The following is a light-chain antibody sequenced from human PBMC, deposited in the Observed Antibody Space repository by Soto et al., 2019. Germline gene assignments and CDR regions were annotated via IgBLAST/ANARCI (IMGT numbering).Light chain of an antibody. CDR1: SSNIGSNY. CDR3: AAWDDSLSGRGV. CDR2: RNN. Sequence: QSVLTQPPSASGTPGQRVTISCSGSSSNIGSNYVYWYQQLPGTAPKLLIYRNNQRPSGVPDRFSGSKSGTSVSLAISGLRSEDEADYYCAAWDDSLSGRGVFGGGTQLTVL. J-gene: IGLJ3*02. V-gene: IGLV1-47*01.